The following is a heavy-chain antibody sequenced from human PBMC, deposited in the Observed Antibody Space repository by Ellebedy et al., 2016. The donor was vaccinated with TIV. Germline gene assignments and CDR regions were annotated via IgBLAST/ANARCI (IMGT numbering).Heavy chain of an antibody. CDR2: ISGSGGRI. CDR1: GFTFSNYG. CDR3: AKDPSVGSYSEY. V-gene: IGHV3-23*01. Sequence: GESLKISCAASGFTFSNYGMAWVRQAPGKGLEWVSAISGSGGRIYYADSVKGRFTISRDNSKNTLYLQMNILRAEDTAVYYCAKDPSVGSYSEYWGQGTLVTVSS. J-gene: IGHJ4*03. D-gene: IGHD4-23*01.